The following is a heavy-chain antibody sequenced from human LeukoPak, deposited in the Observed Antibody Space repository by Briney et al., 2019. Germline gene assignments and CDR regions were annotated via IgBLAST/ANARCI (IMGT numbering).Heavy chain of an antibody. J-gene: IGHJ5*02. D-gene: IGHD4-17*01. Sequence: GGSLRLSCAASGFTFTNYAMSWVRKAPGKGLKWVSVISGSGTTIYYANSVKGRFTISRDNSKDTLYLQMNSLEAEDTAVYYGAPTTVSPAYFDPGGPGTLVTVS. CDR2: ISGSGTTI. CDR3: APTTVSPAYFDP. V-gene: IGHV3-23*01. CDR1: GFTFTNYA.